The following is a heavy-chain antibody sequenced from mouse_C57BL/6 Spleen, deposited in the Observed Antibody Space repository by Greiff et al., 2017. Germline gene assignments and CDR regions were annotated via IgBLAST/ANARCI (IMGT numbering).Heavy chain of an antibody. J-gene: IGHJ4*01. CDR3: ARDTYYCGSSYGAAMDY. V-gene: IGHV5-16*01. D-gene: IGHD1-1*01. CDR1: GFTFSDYY. CDR2: INYDGSST. Sequence: EVMLEESEGGLVQPGSSMKLSCTASGFTFSDYYMAWVRQVPEKGLEWVANINYDGSSTYYLDSLKSRFIISKDNAKNILYLQMSSLKSEDTATYYCARDTYYCGSSYGAAMDYWGQGTSVTVSS.